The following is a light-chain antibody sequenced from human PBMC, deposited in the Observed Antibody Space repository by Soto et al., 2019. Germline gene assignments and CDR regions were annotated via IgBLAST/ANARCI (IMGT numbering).Light chain of an antibody. CDR3: SSYTSSSTMV. J-gene: IGLJ2*01. CDR1: SSDVGGYNY. V-gene: IGLV2-14*01. Sequence: QSALTQPASVSGSPGQSITISCTGTSSDVGGYNYVSWYQQHPGKAPKLMIYDVRNRPSGVSNRFSCSTSGNKASLTISGLQAEDEADYYCSSYTSSSTMVFGGGTKLTVL. CDR2: DVR.